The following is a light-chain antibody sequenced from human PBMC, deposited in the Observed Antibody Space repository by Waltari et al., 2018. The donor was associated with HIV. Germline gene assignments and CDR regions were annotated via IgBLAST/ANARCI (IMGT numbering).Light chain of an antibody. CDR2: EVT. CDR3: CAYASSGTLVV. Sequence: QSALTQPASVSGSPGQSISISCTEASSDIGNSNLVSWYQHHTGRAPKLLIFEVTKRPSGVSNRFSGSKSGNTASLTISDLQAEDEADYYCCAYASSGTLVVCGVGTRVTVL. V-gene: IGLV2-23*02. CDR1: SSDIGNSNL. J-gene: IGLJ2*01.